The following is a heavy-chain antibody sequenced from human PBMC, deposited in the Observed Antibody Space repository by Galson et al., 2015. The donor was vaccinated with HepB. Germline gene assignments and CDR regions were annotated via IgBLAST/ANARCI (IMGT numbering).Heavy chain of an antibody. V-gene: IGHV3-23*01. Sequence: SLRLSCAASGLTFSNYAMTWVRQAPGKGLEWVATVSGNGAETFYADSAKGRFTISRDNSKDTLSLQMNSLRAEDTAVYYCAKGGHFSFFDYWGQGTLVTVCS. CDR1: GLTFSNYA. D-gene: IGHD3-3*02. CDR3: AKGGHFSFFDY. CDR2: VSGNGAET. J-gene: IGHJ4*02.